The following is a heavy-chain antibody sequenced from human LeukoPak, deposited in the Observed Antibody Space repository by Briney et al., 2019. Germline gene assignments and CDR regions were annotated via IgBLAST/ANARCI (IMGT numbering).Heavy chain of an antibody. Sequence: SETLSLTCTVSGGSISSYYWSWIRQPPGKGLEWMGYMYDSGTINYNPSLRRRVTISVNTPKNQFSLRLRSVTAADTAVYYCAIHRYYYDSSGYYYQPWGQGTLVTVSS. J-gene: IGHJ5*02. D-gene: IGHD3-22*01. V-gene: IGHV4-59*01. CDR3: AIHRYYYDSSGYYYQP. CDR1: GGSISSYY. CDR2: MYDSGTI.